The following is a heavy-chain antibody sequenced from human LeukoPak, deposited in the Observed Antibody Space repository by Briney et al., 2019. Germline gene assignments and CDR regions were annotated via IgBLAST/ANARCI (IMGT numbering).Heavy chain of an antibody. CDR1: GGSFSGYY. CDR2: INHSGST. Sequence: SETLSLTCAVYGGSFSGYYWSWIRQPPGKGLEWIGEINHSGSTNYNPSLKSRVTISVDTSKNQFSLKLSSVTAADTAVYYCARGIKSSSFNWFDPWGQGTLVTVYS. J-gene: IGHJ5*02. V-gene: IGHV4-34*01. CDR3: ARGIKSSSFNWFDP. D-gene: IGHD2-15*01.